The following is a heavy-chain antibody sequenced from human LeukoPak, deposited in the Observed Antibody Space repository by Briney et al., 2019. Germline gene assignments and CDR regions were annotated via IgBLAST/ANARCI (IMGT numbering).Heavy chain of an antibody. V-gene: IGHV4-31*03. J-gene: IGHJ4*02. CDR3: ASVPRYCSGGSCYVFDY. D-gene: IGHD2-15*01. Sequence: PSETLSLTCTVSGGSISSGGYYWSWIRLHPGKGLEWIGYIYYSGSTYYNPSLKSRVTISVDTSKNQFSLKLSSVTAADTAVYYCASVPRYCSGGSCYVFDYWGQGTLVTVSS. CDR1: GGSISSGGYY. CDR2: IYYSGST.